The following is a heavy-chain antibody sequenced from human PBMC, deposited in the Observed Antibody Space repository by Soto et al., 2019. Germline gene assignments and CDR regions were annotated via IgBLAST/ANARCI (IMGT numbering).Heavy chain of an antibody. V-gene: IGHV3-9*01. D-gene: IGHD1-26*01. CDR1: GFTFDDYA. CDR2: ISWNSGSI. Sequence: EVQLVESGGGLVQPGRSLRLSCAASGFTFDDYAMHWVRQAPGKGLEWVSGISWNSGSIGYADSVQGRFTISRDNAKNSLYLQMNSLRAEDTALYYCEKDSAGRGWFAPWGQGTLVTVSS. CDR3: EKDSAGRGWFAP. J-gene: IGHJ5*02.